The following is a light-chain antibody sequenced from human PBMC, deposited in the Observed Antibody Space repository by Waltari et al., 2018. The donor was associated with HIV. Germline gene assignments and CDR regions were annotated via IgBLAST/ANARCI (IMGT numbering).Light chain of an antibody. J-gene: IGLJ1*01. Sequence: QSALTQPRSVSGSPGQSVTISCTGTSREVGGYNYVSWYQQNPGKAPTLMIYDVTPRPSGVPDRFSGSKSGNTASLTISGLQAEDEADYYCCAYAGSYTYVFGTGTKVTVL. CDR3: CAYAGSYTYV. CDR1: SREVGGYNY. V-gene: IGLV2-11*01. CDR2: DVT.